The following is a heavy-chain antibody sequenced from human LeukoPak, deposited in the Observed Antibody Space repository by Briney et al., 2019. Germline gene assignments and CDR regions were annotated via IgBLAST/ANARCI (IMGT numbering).Heavy chain of an antibody. CDR1: GGSISSYY. CDR2: IYYSGST. V-gene: IGHV4-59*01. Sequence: PSETLSLTCTVSGGSISSYYWSWIRQPPGKGLEWIGYIYYSGSTNYNPSLKGRVTISVDTSKNQFSLQLSSVTAPDPAAYYCARRCSRANWFDPCGHGTLVTVSS. CDR3: ARRCSRANWFDP. J-gene: IGHJ5*02. D-gene: IGHD2-8*01.